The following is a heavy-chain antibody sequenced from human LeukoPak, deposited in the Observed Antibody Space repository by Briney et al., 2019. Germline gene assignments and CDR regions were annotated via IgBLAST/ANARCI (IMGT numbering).Heavy chain of an antibody. Sequence: PSETLSLTCTVSGGSINFYYWSWIRQPAGKGLEWIGRIYSTGSTNYSPSLKSRVTMSVDTSRNQFSLKLISVTAADTAVYYCADDYGDWGQGTLVTVSS. J-gene: IGHJ4*02. CDR2: IYSTGST. CDR3: ADDYGD. V-gene: IGHV4-4*07. D-gene: IGHD4-17*01. CDR1: GGSINFYY.